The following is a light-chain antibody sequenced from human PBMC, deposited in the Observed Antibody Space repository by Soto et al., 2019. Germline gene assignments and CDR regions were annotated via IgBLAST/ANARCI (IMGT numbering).Light chain of an antibody. CDR3: QQYNNWPLT. V-gene: IGKV3-15*01. CDR1: QSVSSN. J-gene: IGKJ4*01. Sequence: EIVMTQSPATLSVSPGERATLSCRASQSVSSNLAWYQQKPGQAPRLLIYGASTRATGIPARFSGSGSGTEFTLTISSLQSEDFAVYYCQQYNNWPLTFGGGPQVDIK. CDR2: GAS.